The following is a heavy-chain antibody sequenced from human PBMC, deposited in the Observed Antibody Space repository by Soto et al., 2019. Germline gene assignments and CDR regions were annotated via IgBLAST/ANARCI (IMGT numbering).Heavy chain of an antibody. D-gene: IGHD3-10*01. CDR1: GFTFTAYA. Sequence: EVQLLESGGGFIQPGGSLRLSCAASGFTFTAYAMSWVRQAPGKGLEWVSAISARGDSTYYRDSVKGRFTISRDNSKNTLYLQMNSLRAEHTAVYYCAKESSVLWFGEFTVWGQGTLVTVSS. V-gene: IGHV3-23*01. CDR2: ISARGDST. CDR3: AKESSVLWFGEFTV. J-gene: IGHJ4*02.